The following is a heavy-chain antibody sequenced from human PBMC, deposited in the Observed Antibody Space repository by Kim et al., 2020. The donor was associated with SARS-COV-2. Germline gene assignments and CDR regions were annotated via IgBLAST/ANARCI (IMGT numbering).Heavy chain of an antibody. Sequence: ASVKVSCKASGYTFKSYPIYWLRQAPGQRLEWMGWVNAANDETKYSQKFQGRVTITRDTSANTAYMDLRSLTFEDTAIYYCARDMNPTVYDYWGQGTLVTVSS. CDR1: GYTFKSYP. J-gene: IGHJ4*02. CDR3: ARDMNPTVYDY. CDR2: VNAANDET. V-gene: IGHV1-3*01. D-gene: IGHD4-4*01.